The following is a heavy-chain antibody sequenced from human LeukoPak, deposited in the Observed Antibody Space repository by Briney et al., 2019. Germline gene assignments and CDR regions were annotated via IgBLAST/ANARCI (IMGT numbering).Heavy chain of an antibody. CDR3: ARDRPRVEKGVIDC. CDR1: GFTFYSYS. CDR2: IGPGGVTT. V-gene: IGHV3-23*01. J-gene: IGHJ4*02. D-gene: IGHD3-3*01. Sequence: GGSLRLSCAASGFTFYSYSMSWVRQAPGKGLEWVSVIGPGGVTTYYADSVKGRFTIPRDNSKNTVYLQMSSLRAEDTAVYYCARDRPRVEKGVIDCWGQGTLVTVSS.